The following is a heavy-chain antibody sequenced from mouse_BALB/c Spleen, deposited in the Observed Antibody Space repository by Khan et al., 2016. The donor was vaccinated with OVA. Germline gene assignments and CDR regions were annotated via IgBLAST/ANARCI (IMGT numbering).Heavy chain of an antibody. V-gene: IGHV1-20*02. J-gene: IGHJ2*01. CDR1: GYSFTGYF. CDR2: INPHVGET. Sequence: VQLQQSGPELVKPGASVKISCKASGYSFTGYFMNWVMQSHGKSLEWIGRINPHVGETLFNPKFKGKATLTVDESSSTAHMELRSLASEDSAVYYCARVYRSGFDYWGQGTTLTVSS. CDR3: ARVYRSGFDY. D-gene: IGHD1-1*01.